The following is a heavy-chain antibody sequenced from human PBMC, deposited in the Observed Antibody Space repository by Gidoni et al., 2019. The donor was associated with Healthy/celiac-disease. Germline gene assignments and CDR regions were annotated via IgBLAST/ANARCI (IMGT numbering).Heavy chain of an antibody. CDR3: AISLITGDDAFDI. CDR1: GFTVSSYA. Sequence: EVQLLESGGGLVQPGGSLRLSCAASGFTVSSYALSWVRQAPGKGLEWVSAISGSGGSTYYADSVKGRFTISRDNSKNTLYLQMNSLRAEDTAVYYCAISLITGDDAFDIWGQGTMVTVSS. V-gene: IGHV3-23*01. CDR2: ISGSGGST. D-gene: IGHD7-27*01. J-gene: IGHJ3*02.